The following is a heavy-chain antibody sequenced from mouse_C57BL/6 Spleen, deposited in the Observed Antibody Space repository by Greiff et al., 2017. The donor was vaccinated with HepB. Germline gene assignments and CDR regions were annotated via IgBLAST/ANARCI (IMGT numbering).Heavy chain of an antibody. CDR3: ARDPSNYFYYAMDY. D-gene: IGHD2-5*01. Sequence: DVKLVESGGGLVKPGGSLKLSCAASGFTFSSYAMSWVRQTPEKRLEWVATISDGGSYTYYPDNVKGRFTISRDNAKNNLYLQMSHLKSEDTAMYYCARDPSNYFYYAMDYWGQGTSVTVSS. CDR2: ISDGGSYT. J-gene: IGHJ4*01. CDR1: GFTFSSYA. V-gene: IGHV5-4*01.